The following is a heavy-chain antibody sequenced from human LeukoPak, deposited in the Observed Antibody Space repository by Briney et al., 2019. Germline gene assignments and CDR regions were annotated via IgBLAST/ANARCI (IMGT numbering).Heavy chain of an antibody. Sequence: ASVKVSCKASGYTFTSYDINWVRQATGQGLEWMGWMSPNSGNTGYAQKFQGSVTMTRNTSISTAYMELSSLRSEDTAVYYCARGPPRRYCSGGSCLPGYWGQGTLVTVSS. V-gene: IGHV1-8*01. CDR2: MSPNSGNT. CDR3: ARGPPRRYCSGGSCLPGY. J-gene: IGHJ4*02. CDR1: GYTFTSYD. D-gene: IGHD2-15*01.